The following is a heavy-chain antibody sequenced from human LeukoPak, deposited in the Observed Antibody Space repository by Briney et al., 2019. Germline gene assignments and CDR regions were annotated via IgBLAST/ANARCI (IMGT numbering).Heavy chain of an antibody. D-gene: IGHD4-23*01. J-gene: IGHJ3*02. CDR3: ARVLGGTDAFDI. V-gene: IGHV4-59*01. CDR1: GGSISSFY. Sequence: SETLSLTCTVSGGSISSFYWSWIRQPPGKGLEWIGYIFYSGGTNYNPSLKSRVTISVDTSKNQISLKLSSVTAADTAVYYCARVLGGTDAFDIWGQGTMVTVSS. CDR2: IFYSGGT.